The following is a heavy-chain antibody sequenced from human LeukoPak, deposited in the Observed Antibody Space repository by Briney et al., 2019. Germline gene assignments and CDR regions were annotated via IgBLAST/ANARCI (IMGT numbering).Heavy chain of an antibody. CDR2: IRGSGGST. Sequence: GGSLRLSCAASGFTFSTYAMSWVRQAPGKGLEWVSAIRGSGGSTYYADSVKGRFTISRDNSKNTLYLQMNSLRAEDTAVYYCAKDVSSYYDILTEEGYWGQGTLVTVSS. CDR3: AKDVSSYYDILTEEGY. V-gene: IGHV3-23*01. CDR1: GFTFSTYA. J-gene: IGHJ4*02. D-gene: IGHD3-9*01.